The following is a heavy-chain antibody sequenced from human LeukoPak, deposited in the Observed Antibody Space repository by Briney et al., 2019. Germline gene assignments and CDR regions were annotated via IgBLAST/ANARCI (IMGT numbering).Heavy chain of an antibody. CDR2: IYTSGST. D-gene: IGHD5-18*01. J-gene: IGHJ6*03. Sequence: PSETLSLTCTVSGGSISSGSYYWSWIRQPAGKGLEWIGRIYTSGSTNYNPSLKSRVTISVDTSKNQFSLKLSSVTAADPAVYYCARVAASYYYYMDVWGKGTTVTVSS. V-gene: IGHV4-61*02. CDR1: GGSISSGSYY. CDR3: ARVAASYYYYMDV.